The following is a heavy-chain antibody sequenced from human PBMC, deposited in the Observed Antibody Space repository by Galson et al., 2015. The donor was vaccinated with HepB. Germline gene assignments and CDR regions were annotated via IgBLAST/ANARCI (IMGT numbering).Heavy chain of an antibody. J-gene: IGHJ2*01. Sequence: QYGAEVKKPGESLKISCKGSGYSFTSYWIGWVRQMPGKGLEWMGIIYPGDSDTRYSPSFQSQVTISADKSISTAYLQWSSLKASDTAMYYCARQGTMVRGVGPPRSYWYFDLWGRGTLVTVSS. V-gene: IGHV5-51*01. CDR2: IYPGDSDT. CDR3: ARQGTMVRGVGPPRSYWYFDL. CDR1: GYSFTSYW. D-gene: IGHD3-10*01.